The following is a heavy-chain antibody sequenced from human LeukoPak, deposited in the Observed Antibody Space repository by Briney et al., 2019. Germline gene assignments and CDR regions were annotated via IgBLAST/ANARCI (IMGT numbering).Heavy chain of an antibody. Sequence: ASVKVSCKASGYTFTSYDINWVRQATGQGLEWMGWMNPNSGNTGYAQKFQDRVTITRNTSISTAYMELSSLRSEDTAVCYCARAIITAANYYFDYWGQGTLVTVSS. CDR2: MNPNSGNT. V-gene: IGHV1-8*03. CDR1: GYTFTSYD. D-gene: IGHD6-13*01. CDR3: ARAIITAANYYFDY. J-gene: IGHJ4*02.